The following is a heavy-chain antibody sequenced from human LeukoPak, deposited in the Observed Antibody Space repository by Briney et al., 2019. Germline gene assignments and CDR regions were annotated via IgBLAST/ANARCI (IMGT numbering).Heavy chain of an antibody. D-gene: IGHD3-3*01. CDR2: NSGSGGTT. V-gene: IGHV3-23*01. Sequence: GGSLRPSCAASGFTFSSYAMSWVRQAPGKGREWVSANSGSGGTTYYAHSVKGRFTISRDNSKNTLYLQMNSLRAEDTAVYYCAKPEDYDFWSCYYFDYWGQGTLVTVSS. CDR1: GFTFSSYA. CDR3: AKPEDYDFWSCYYFDY. J-gene: IGHJ4*02.